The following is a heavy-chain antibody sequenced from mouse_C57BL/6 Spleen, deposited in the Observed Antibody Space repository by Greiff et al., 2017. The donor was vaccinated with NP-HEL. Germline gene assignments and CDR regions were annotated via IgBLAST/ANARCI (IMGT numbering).Heavy chain of an antibody. J-gene: IGHJ4*01. CDR3: ARVWLRRRDYAIDY. D-gene: IGHD2-2*01. CDR1: GFTFTDYY. Sequence: EVQVVESGGGLVQPGGSLSLSCAASGFTFTDYYMSWVRQPPGKALEWLGFIRNKANGYTTAYSASLKGRFTISRDNSQSILYLQMNALRAEDSATYYCARVWLRRRDYAIDYWGQGTSVTVSS. V-gene: IGHV7-3*01. CDR2: IRNKANGYTT.